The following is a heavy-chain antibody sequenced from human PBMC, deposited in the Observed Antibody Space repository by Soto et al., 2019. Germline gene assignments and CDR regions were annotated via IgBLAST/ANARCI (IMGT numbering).Heavy chain of an antibody. CDR1: GGSISSGDYY. CDR3: ARVGGFGATTIDY. Sequence: QVQLQESGPGLVKPSQTLSLTCTVSGGSISSGDYYWSWIRQPPGKGLEWIGYIYYSGSTYYNPSFKRRVTISVDTSKNQFSLKLSSVTAADTAVYYCARVGGFGATTIDYWGQGTLVTVSS. J-gene: IGHJ4*02. D-gene: IGHD3-10*01. CDR2: IYYSGST. V-gene: IGHV4-30-4*01.